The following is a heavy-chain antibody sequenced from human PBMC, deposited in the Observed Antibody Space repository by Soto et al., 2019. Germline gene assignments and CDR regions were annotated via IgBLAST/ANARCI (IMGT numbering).Heavy chain of an antibody. CDR2: ISGSGGST. Sequence: GGSLRLSCAASGFTFSSYAMSWVRQAPGKGLEWVSAISGSGGSTYYADSVKGLFTISRDNSKNTLYLQMNSLRAEDTAVYYCAKVRLTYCSSTSCSQRSYYYYGMDVWGQGTTVTVSS. CDR3: AKVRLTYCSSTSCSQRSYYYYGMDV. CDR1: GFTFSSYA. D-gene: IGHD2-2*01. J-gene: IGHJ6*02. V-gene: IGHV3-23*01.